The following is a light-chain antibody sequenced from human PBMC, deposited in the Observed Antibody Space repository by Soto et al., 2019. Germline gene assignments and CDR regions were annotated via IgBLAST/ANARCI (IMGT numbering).Light chain of an antibody. Sequence: QLVLTQPPSASGTPGQRVTISCSGSSSNIGSNYVYWYQQLPGTAPKLLIYRNNQRPSGVSDRFSGSKSGTSASLAISGLRSEDEADYYCAAWDDSLSGPVFGGGTKLTVL. CDR2: RNN. CDR1: SSNIGSNY. V-gene: IGLV1-47*01. J-gene: IGLJ3*02. CDR3: AAWDDSLSGPV.